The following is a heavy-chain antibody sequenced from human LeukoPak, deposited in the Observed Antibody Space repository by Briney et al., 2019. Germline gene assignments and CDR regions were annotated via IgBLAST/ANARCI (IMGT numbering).Heavy chain of an antibody. V-gene: IGHV4-34*01. CDR2: INHSGST. CDR1: GGSFSGYY. J-gene: IGHJ4*02. Sequence: SETLSLTCAVYGGSFSGYYWSWIRQPPGKGLEWIGEINHSGSTNYNPSLKSRVTISVDTSKNRFSLKLSSVTAADTAVYYCARARGGWYQVYFDYWGQGTLVTVSS. CDR3: ARARGGWYQVYFDY. D-gene: IGHD6-19*01.